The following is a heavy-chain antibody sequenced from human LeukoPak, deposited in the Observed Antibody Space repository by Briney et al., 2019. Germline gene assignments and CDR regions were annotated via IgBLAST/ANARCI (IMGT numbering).Heavy chain of an antibody. CDR1: GYTFTGYY. CDR2: INPNGGGT. V-gene: IGHV1-2*02. CDR3: ARDSLDYYDSSGYYSPLGI. J-gene: IGHJ3*02. Sequence: ASVKVSCKASGYTFTGYYMHWVRQAPGQGLEWMGWINPNGGGTNYAQKFQGRVTMTRDTSISTAYMELSRLRSDDTAVYYCARDSLDYYDSSGYYSPLGIWGQGTMVTVSS. D-gene: IGHD3-22*01.